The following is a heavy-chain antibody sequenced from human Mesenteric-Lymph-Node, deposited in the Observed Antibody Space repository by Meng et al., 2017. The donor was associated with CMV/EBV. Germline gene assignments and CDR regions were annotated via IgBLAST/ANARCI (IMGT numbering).Heavy chain of an antibody. CDR2: ISWNSVSK. CDR3: AKDLAHYDNNGYILLLDAFDI. Sequence: SLKISCAASGFRFDDYAMHWVRQSPGKGLEWVSGISWNSVSKVYADSVKGRFTISRDNAKNSLYLQMNSLRAEDTAVYYCAKDLAHYDNNGYILLLDAFDIWGQGTMVTVSS. V-gene: IGHV3-9*01. J-gene: IGHJ3*02. D-gene: IGHD3-22*01. CDR1: GFRFDDYA.